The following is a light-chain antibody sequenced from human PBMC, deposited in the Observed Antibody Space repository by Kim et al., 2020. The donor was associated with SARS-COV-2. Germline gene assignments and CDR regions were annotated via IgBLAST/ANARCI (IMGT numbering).Light chain of an antibody. J-gene: IGKJ5*01. CDR2: GVS. V-gene: IGKV3-20*01. CDR1: QSVDDTY. CDR3: QQYSRAPDT. Sequence: APGDRATLACRASQSVDDTYLAWQQQKPGQAPRVLIYGVSNRATGIPERFTGSGSGTDFTLTISRLEPEDFAVYYCQQYSRAPDTFGQGTRLEIK.